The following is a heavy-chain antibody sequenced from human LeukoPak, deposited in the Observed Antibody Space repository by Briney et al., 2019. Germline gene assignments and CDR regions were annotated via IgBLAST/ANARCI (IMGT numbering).Heavy chain of an antibody. CDR3: ARLQEAFYSRGYFQH. D-gene: IGHD2-21*01. CDR2: IWYDGSNK. J-gene: IGHJ1*01. Sequence: QPGRSLRLSCAASGFTFSSYGMHWVRQAPGKGLEWVAVIWYDGSNKYYADSVKGRFTISRDNSKNTLWLQMNSLRAEDTAVYYCARLQEAFYSRGYFQHWGQGTLVTVSS. CDR1: GFTFSSYG. V-gene: IGHV3-33*01.